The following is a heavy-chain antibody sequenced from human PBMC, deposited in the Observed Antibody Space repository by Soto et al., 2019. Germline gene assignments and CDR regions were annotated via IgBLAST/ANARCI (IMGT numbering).Heavy chain of an antibody. D-gene: IGHD2-15*01. Sequence: SETLSLTCTVSGGSISSGDYYWSWIRQPPGKGLEWIGYIYYSGSTYYNPSLKSRVTISVDTSKNQFSLKLSSVTAADTAVYYCASRYCSGGSCSYVSWGQGTLVTSPQ. CDR3: ASRYCSGGSCSYVS. J-gene: IGHJ5*02. V-gene: IGHV4-30-4*01. CDR1: GGSISSGDYY. CDR2: IYYSGST.